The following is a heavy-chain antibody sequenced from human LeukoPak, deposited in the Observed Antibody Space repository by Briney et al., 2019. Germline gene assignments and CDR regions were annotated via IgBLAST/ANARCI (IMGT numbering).Heavy chain of an antibody. V-gene: IGHV4-34*01. D-gene: IGHD4-17*01. CDR3: ARGKYGDYNYMDV. J-gene: IGHJ6*03. CDR2: INHSGST. Sequence: PSETLSLTCAVYGGSFSGYYWSWIRQPPGKGLEWIGEINHSGSTNYNPSLKSRVTISVDTSKNQFSLKLSSVTAADTAVYYCARGKYGDYNYMDVWGKGTTVTVSS. CDR1: GGSFSGYY.